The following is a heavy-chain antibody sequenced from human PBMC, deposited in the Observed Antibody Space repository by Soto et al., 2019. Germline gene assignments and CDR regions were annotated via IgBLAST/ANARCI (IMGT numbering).Heavy chain of an antibody. J-gene: IGHJ6*02. CDR1: GFIFSDYY. D-gene: IGHD6-13*01. Sequence: PGGSLRLSCAASGFIFSDYYMNWIRQAPGKGLEWVAYISNDGSTKYYADSVKGRFTISRDNSKNSLYLQLNSLRAEDTAVYYCARDLGSSWESIYYYYGMHVWGQGTTVTVSS. CDR2: ISNDGSTK. V-gene: IGHV3-11*04. CDR3: ARDLGSSWESIYYYYGMHV.